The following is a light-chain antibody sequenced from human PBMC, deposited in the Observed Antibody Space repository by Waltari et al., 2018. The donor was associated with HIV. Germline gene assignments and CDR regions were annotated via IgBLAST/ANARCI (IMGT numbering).Light chain of an antibody. CDR2: EVR. V-gene: IGLV2-11*01. J-gene: IGLJ3*02. CDR1: SRDIGAYNY. Sequence: QSALTQPPSVPGSPGQSVTISCTGTSRDIGAYNYLSWYLQHPGKAPKVMIFEVRTRPSGVPDRFSVSKSGNTASLTISGLQAEDEADYYCCSYAGTYNSWVFGGGTKVTVL. CDR3: CSYAGTYNSWV.